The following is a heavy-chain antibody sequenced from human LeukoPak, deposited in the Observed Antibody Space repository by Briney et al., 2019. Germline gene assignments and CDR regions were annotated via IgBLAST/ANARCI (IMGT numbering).Heavy chain of an antibody. J-gene: IGHJ5*02. D-gene: IGHD3-10*01. Sequence: VASVKVSCKASGYTFTGYYMHWVRQAPGQGLEWMGWINPNSGGTNYAQKFQGRVTMTRDTSISTAYMELSSLRSDDTAVYYCAKDYYGSGTWGPFNWFDPWGQGTLVTVSS. CDR3: AKDYYGSGTWGPFNWFDP. V-gene: IGHV1-2*02. CDR1: GYTFTGYY. CDR2: INPNSGGT.